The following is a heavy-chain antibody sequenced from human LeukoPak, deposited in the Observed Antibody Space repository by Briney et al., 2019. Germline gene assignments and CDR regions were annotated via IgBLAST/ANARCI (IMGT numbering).Heavy chain of an antibody. CDR2: ISGSGDTT. D-gene: IGHD5-18*01. CDR1: GFTFSSYA. J-gene: IGHJ4*02. CDR3: AKAKTQAMVLPGNY. Sequence: GGSLRLFCAASGFTFSSYAMNWVRQPPGKGLEWVSTISGSGDTTYDADSVKGRFTISRDNSKNTLYLQMNSLRAEDTAVYYCAKAKTQAMVLPGNYWGQGTRVTVSS. V-gene: IGHV3-23*01.